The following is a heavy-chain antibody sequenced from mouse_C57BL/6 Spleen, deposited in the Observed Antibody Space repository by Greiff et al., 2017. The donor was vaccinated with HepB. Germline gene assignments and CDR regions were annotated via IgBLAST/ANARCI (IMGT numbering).Heavy chain of an antibody. CDR1: GYSFTSYY. J-gene: IGHJ2*01. Sequence: VQLQQSGPELVKPGASVKISCKASGYSFTSYYIHWVKQRPGQGLEWIGWIYPGSGNTKYNEKFKGKATLTADTSSSTAYMQLSSLTAEDSAVYYCARTTTVVVDYWGQGTTLTVSS. V-gene: IGHV1-66*01. CDR3: ARTTTVVVDY. CDR2: IYPGSGNT. D-gene: IGHD1-1*01.